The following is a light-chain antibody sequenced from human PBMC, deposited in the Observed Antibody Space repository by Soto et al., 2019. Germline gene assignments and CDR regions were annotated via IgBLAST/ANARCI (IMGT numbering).Light chain of an antibody. V-gene: IGKV3-11*01. Sequence: EIVLTQSPATLSLSPGERANISCRASQSVTTYLAWYQQKPGQAPRLLIYDASDRATGIPARFSGSGSGTDFTLTISSLEPEDFAVYYCQQYNNWPPWTFGQGTKVEIK. CDR2: DAS. CDR1: QSVTTY. CDR3: QQYNNWPPWT. J-gene: IGKJ1*01.